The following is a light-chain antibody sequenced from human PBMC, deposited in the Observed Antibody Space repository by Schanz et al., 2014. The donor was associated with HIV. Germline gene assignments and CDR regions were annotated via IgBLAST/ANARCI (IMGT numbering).Light chain of an antibody. Sequence: QSALTQPRSVSGSPGQSVTISCTGTSSDVGSYNFVSWYQQHPDTAPKLMIYDVNKRPSGVPDRFSGSKSGNTASLTISGLQAEDDADYYCSSHAGSSPYWVFGGGTKVTVL. J-gene: IGLJ3*02. CDR3: SSHAGSSPYWV. CDR1: SSDVGSYNF. V-gene: IGLV2-11*01. CDR2: DVN.